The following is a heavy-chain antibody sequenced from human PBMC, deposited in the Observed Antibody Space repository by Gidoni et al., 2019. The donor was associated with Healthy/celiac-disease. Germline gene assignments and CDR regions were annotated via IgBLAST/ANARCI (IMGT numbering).Heavy chain of an antibody. Sequence: QVQLVQYGAEVKKRGASVKVSCKASGYTFTGYYLHWVRQAPGHGLAWMGWINPNSGGTNYAQKFHGWVTLTRDTSISTAYMELSMLRSDDTAVYYCARVGGRGYSYGYGPFYDYWGQGTLVTVSS. J-gene: IGHJ4*02. CDR2: INPNSGGT. D-gene: IGHD5-18*01. V-gene: IGHV1-2*04. CDR3: ARVGGRGYSYGYGPFYDY. CDR1: GYTFTGYY.